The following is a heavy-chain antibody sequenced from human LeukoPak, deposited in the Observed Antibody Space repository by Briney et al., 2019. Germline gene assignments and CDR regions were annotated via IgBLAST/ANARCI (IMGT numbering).Heavy chain of an antibody. CDR1: GFTFSDYY. CDR3: ARGGYGDYDY. CDR2: ISSSGSTI. J-gene: IGHJ4*02. V-gene: IGHV3-11*04. Sequence: PGGPLRLSCAASGFTFSDYYMSWIRQPPGKGLEGVSYISSSGSTIYYADSVKGRFTISKDNAKSTLYLQMNSLRAEDTAVYYCARGGYGDYDYWGQGTLVTVSS. D-gene: IGHD4-17*01.